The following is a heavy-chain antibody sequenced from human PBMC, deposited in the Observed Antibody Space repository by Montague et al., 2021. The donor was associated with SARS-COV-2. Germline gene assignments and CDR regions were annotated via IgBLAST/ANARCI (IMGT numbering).Heavy chain of an antibody. D-gene: IGHD1-7*01. CDR2: INHSGST. V-gene: IGHV4-34*01. CDR3: ARGRTGTTFYYYYYYGMDV. CDR1: GGSFSGYY. Sequence: SETLSLTCAVYGGSFSGYYWSWIRQPPGKGLEWIGEINHSGSTNYNPSLKNRVTISVDTSKNQFSLKLSSVTAADTAVYYCARGRTGTTFYYYYYYGMDVWGQGTTVTVSS. J-gene: IGHJ6*02.